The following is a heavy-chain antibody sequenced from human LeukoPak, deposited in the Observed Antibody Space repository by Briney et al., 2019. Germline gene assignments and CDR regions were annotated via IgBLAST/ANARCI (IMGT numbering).Heavy chain of an antibody. Sequence: GASVKVSCKASGYTFTSYDINWVRQATGQGLEWMGWMNPNSGNTGYAQKFQGRVTMTRNTSISTAYMELSSLRSEDTAVYYCARGPPLVAPLKRNMDVWGQGTTVTVSS. CDR3: ARGPPLVAPLKRNMDV. CDR2: MNPNSGNT. J-gene: IGHJ6*02. CDR1: GYTFTSYD. V-gene: IGHV1-8*01. D-gene: IGHD1-14*01.